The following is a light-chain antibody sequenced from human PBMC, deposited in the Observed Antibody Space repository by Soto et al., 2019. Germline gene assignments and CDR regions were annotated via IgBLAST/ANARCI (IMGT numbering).Light chain of an antibody. CDR3: QHYNGYRWT. CDR2: KAS. Sequence: DIQMTQSPSTLSASVGDRVTITCRASQSVSNWLAWYQQKPGKAPKILIYKASSLESGVPSRFSGSGSGTEFTLTISSLRPDDFATYYCQHYNGYRWTFGPGTKVDIK. J-gene: IGKJ1*01. V-gene: IGKV1-5*03. CDR1: QSVSNW.